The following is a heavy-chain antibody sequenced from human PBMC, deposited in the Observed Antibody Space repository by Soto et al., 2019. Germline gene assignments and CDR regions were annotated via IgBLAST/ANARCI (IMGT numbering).Heavy chain of an antibody. CDR3: ARDLNIVVVPAAIPHYYYGMDV. D-gene: IGHD2-2*02. V-gene: IGHV1-69*06. J-gene: IGHJ6*02. CDR2: IIPIFGTA. CDR1: GGTFSSYA. Sequence: QVQLVQSGAEVKKPGSSVKVSCKASGGTFSSYAISWVRQAPGQGLEWMGGIIPIFGTANYAQKFQGRVTITADKSTSTAYMELSSLRSEDTAVYYCARDLNIVVVPAAIPHYYYGMDVWGQGTTVTVSS.